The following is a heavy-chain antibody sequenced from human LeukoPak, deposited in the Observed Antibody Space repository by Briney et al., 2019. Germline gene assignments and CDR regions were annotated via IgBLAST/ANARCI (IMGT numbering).Heavy chain of an antibody. J-gene: IGHJ4*02. D-gene: IGHD2-15*01. CDR1: VFTSSDYY. Sequence: PGGSLRLSCAPSVFTSSDYYMSSIRPAPGKGLERVSYISSSSSYTNYADSVKGRFTISSDSTKNSLYLQMNSLRAEDTAVYYCARDGGYCSGGSCYYVYWGQGTLVTVSS. CDR2: ISSSSSYT. V-gene: IGHV3-11*06. CDR3: ARDGGYCSGGSCYYVY.